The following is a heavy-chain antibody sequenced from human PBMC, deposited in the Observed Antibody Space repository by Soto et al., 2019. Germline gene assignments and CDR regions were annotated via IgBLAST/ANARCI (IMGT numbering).Heavy chain of an antibody. CDR3: ARASRSGSYDYYYGMDV. J-gene: IGHJ6*02. CDR2: ISSSSSYI. D-gene: IGHD1-26*01. V-gene: IGHV3-21*01. Sequence: PGGSLILSCAASGFTFSSYSMNWVRQAPGKGLEWVSSISSSSSYIYYADSVKGRFTISRDNSKNTLYLQMNSLRAEDTAVYYCARASRSGSYDYYYGMDVWGQGTTVTVSS. CDR1: GFTFSSYS.